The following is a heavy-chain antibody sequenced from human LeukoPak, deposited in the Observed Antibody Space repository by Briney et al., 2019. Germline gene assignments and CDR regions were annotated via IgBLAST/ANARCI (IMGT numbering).Heavy chain of an antibody. CDR2: IFYDGSDK. D-gene: IGHD5-12*01. Sequence: GGSLRLSCAASGFTFSSYAMYWVRQAPGKGLEWVAVIFYDGSDKFYADSVKGRFTISRDSSKNTLYLQMYSLRPEDTAVYYCARARPSMWIDYWGQGTLVTVSS. J-gene: IGHJ4*02. CDR3: ARARPSMWIDY. V-gene: IGHV3-30*04. CDR1: GFTFSSYA.